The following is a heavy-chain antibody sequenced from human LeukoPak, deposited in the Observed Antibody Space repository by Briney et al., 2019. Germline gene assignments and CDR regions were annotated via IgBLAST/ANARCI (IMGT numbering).Heavy chain of an antibody. CDR3: ARLVHDYGDYTPIYYYYGMDV. CDR1: DGSISSSNW. V-gene: IGHV4-4*02. D-gene: IGHD4-17*01. J-gene: IGHJ6*02. CDR2: IYHSGST. Sequence: PSGTLSLTCAVSDGSISSSNWWSWVRQPPGKGLEWIGEIYHSGSTNYNPSLKSRVTISVDTSKNQFSLKLSSVTAADTAVYYCARLVHDYGDYTPIYYYYGMDVWGQGTTVTVSS.